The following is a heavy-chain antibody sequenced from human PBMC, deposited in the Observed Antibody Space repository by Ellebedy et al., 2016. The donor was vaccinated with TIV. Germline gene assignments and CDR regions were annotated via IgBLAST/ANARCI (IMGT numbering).Heavy chain of an antibody. D-gene: IGHD3-9*01. Sequence: PGGSLRLSCKGSGSSFSTYWIAWVLQIPGTGLEWMGIIYPGDSDTTYSPSFQGQVTISVDKSITTAYRQWSSLKASDSAIYCCARARYLTGAFDVWGQGTVVTVS. V-gene: IGHV5-51*01. CDR2: IYPGDSDT. CDR3: ARARYLTGAFDV. J-gene: IGHJ3*01. CDR1: GSSFSTYW.